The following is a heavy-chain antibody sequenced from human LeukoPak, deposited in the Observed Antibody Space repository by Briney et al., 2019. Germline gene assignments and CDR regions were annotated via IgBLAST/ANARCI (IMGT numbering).Heavy chain of an antibody. Sequence: ASETLSLTCVVYGGSFSGNYWSWIRQPPGKGLEWVGEINNSGSTNYNPSLKSRVTISLDTSKNQFSLNLTSVTAADTAVYYCARGYNRGSYYNYWGQGTLVTVSS. D-gene: IGHD3-16*01. V-gene: IGHV4-34*01. CDR1: GGSFSGNY. J-gene: IGHJ4*02. CDR2: INNSGST. CDR3: ARGYNRGSYYNY.